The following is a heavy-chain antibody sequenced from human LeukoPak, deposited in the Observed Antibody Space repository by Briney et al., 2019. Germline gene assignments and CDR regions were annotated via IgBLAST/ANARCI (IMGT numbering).Heavy chain of an antibody. J-gene: IGHJ4*02. V-gene: IGHV3-23*01. CDR1: GFTFSSYA. CDR2: ISGSGGST. Sequence: GGSLRLSCAASGFTFSSYAMSWVRQAPGKRLEWVSAISGSGGSTYYADSVKGRFTISRDNSKNTLYLQMNSLRAEDTAVYYCPKEPGYSSGWYGVDYWGQGTLVTVSS. D-gene: IGHD6-19*01. CDR3: PKEPGYSSGWYGVDY.